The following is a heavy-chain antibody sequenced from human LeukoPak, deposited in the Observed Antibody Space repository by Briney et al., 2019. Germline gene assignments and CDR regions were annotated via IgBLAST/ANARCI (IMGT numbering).Heavy chain of an antibody. Sequence: GGSLRLSCAVSGFRASDYYMSWVRQAPGKGLEWVALIRGSGDTFYGDSVKGRFTISRDDSKNTVYLRMNSLRVEDTAVYFCARDRAATQNWVEFDPWGQGTLVTVSS. CDR1: GFRASDYY. CDR3: ARDRAATQNWVEFDP. D-gene: IGHD2/OR15-2a*01. V-gene: IGHV3-66*01. CDR2: IRGSGDT. J-gene: IGHJ5*02.